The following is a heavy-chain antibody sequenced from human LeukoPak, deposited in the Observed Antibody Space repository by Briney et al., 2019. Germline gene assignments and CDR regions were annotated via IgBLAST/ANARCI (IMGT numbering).Heavy chain of an antibody. J-gene: IGHJ3*02. CDR1: GGTFSSYT. Sequence: GASVKVSCKASGGTFSSYTISWVGQAPGQGLEWMGRIIPILGIANYAQKFQGRVTITADRSTSTAYMELSSLRSEDTAVYYCATALRFPRPDAFDIWGQGTMVTVSS. CDR2: IIPILGIA. D-gene: IGHD3-3*01. CDR3: ATALRFPRPDAFDI. V-gene: IGHV1-69*02.